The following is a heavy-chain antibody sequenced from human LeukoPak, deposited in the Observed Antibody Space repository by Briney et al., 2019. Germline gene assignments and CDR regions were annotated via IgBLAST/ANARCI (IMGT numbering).Heavy chain of an antibody. CDR1: GGSISSGGYY. CDR2: IYHSGST. J-gene: IGHJ4*02. Sequence: SETLPLTCTVSGGSISSGGYYWSWIRQPPGKGLEWIGYIYHSGSTYYNPSLKSRVTISVDRSKNQFSLKLSSVTAADTAVYYCARDGLSDYFDYWGQGTLVTVSS. CDR3: ARDGLSDYFDY. V-gene: IGHV4-30-2*01.